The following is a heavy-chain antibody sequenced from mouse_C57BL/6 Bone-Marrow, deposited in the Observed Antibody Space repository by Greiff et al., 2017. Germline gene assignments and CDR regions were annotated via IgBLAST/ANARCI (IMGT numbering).Heavy chain of an antibody. Sequence: VQLQQSGPELVKPGASVKISCKASGYTFTDYYMNWVKQSHGKSLEWIGDINPNNGGTSYNQKFKGKATLTVDKSSSPAYVGLRSLTSGGSAVYYCARSAQAWFAYWGQGTLVTVSA. CDR1: GYTFTDYY. CDR2: INPNNGGT. D-gene: IGHD3-2*02. V-gene: IGHV1-26*01. J-gene: IGHJ3*01. CDR3: ARSAQAWFAY.